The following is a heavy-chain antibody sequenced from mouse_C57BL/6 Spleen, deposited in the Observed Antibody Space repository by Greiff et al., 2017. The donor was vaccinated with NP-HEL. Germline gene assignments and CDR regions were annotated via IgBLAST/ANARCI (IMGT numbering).Heavy chain of an antibody. Sequence: VQLQQSGPELVKPGASVKISCKASGYSFTGYYMNWVKQSPEKSLEWIGEINPSTGGTTYNQKFKAKATLTVDKSSSTAYMQLKSLTSEDSAVYYCARSYSNYAMGYWGQGTSVTVSS. CDR1: GYSFTGYY. CDR2: INPSTGGT. D-gene: IGHD2-5*01. CDR3: ARSYSNYAMGY. J-gene: IGHJ4*01. V-gene: IGHV1-42*01.